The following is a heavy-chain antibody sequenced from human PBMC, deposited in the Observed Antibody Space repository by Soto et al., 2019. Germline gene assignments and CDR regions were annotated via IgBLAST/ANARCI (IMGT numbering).Heavy chain of an antibody. J-gene: IGHJ3*02. CDR1: GGSISSSSYY. CDR3: ARLVVVPAAHGYDAFDI. CDR2: IYYSGST. Sequence: SETLSLTCTVSGGSISSSSYYWGWIRQPPGKGLEWIGSIYYSGSTYYNPSLKSRVTISVDTSKNQFSLKLSSVTAADTAVYYCARLVVVPAAHGYDAFDIWGQGTMVTVSS. D-gene: IGHD2-2*01. V-gene: IGHV4-39*01.